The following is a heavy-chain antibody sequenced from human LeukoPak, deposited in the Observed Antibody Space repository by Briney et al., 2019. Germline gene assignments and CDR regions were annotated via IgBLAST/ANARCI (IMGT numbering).Heavy chain of an antibody. CDR2: ISAYNGNT. D-gene: IGHD2-15*01. V-gene: IGHV1-18*03. J-gene: IGHJ4*02. CDR1: GYTFTSYG. CDR3: ASWGYCSGGSCNWADY. Sequence: ASVKVSCKASGYTFTSYGISWVRQAPGQGLEWMGWISAYNGNTNYAQKLQGRVTMTTDTSTSTAYMELRSLRSDDMAVYYCASWGYCSGGSCNWADYWGQGTLVTVSS.